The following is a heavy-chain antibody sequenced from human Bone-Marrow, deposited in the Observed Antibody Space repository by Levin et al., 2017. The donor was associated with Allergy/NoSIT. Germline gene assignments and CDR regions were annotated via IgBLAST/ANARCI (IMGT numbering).Heavy chain of an antibody. CDR2: IYSGGST. CDR1: GFTVSSNY. Sequence: QSGGSLRLSCAASGFTVSSNYMSWVRQAPGKGLEWVSVIYSGGSTYYADSVKGRFTISRDNSKNTLYLQMNSLRAEDTAVYYCARDVGGGSVDYYYYMDVWGKGTTVTVSS. J-gene: IGHJ6*03. V-gene: IGHV3-53*01. CDR3: ARDVGGGSVDYYYYMDV. D-gene: IGHD3-16*01.